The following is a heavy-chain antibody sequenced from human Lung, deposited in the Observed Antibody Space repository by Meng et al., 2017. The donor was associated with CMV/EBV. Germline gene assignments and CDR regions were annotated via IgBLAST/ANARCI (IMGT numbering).Heavy chain of an antibody. J-gene: IGHJ6*04. CDR3: ARVAAAGRGMDV. CDR1: GFTFSSHW. Sequence: GEXXTISCAASGFTFSSHWMTWVRQAPGKGLEWVANINQDGSQKNYVDSVKGRFTISRDNAKNSLFLQMNSLRAEDTAVYYCARVAAAGRGMDVWGKGTTVTVSS. V-gene: IGHV3-7*04. D-gene: IGHD6-13*01. CDR2: INQDGSQK.